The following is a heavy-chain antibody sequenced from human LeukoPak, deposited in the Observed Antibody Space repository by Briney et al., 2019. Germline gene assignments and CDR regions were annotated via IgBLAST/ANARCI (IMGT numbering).Heavy chain of an antibody. CDR1: GYTFTGYY. CDR2: INPNSGDT. D-gene: IGHD2-21*02. Sequence: ASVTVSFKASGYTFTGYYMHWVRQAPGQGLEWMGWINPNSGDTNYAQKLQGRVTMTRDTSISTAYMELSRLRSDDTAVYYCASIVVVTARYAFDIWGEGTMVTVSS. V-gene: IGHV1-2*02. J-gene: IGHJ3*02. CDR3: ASIVVVTARYAFDI.